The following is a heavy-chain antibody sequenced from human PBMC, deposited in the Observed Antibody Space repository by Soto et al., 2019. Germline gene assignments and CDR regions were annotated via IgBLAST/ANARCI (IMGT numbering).Heavy chain of an antibody. V-gene: IGHV1-8*01. Sequence: ASVKVSCKASGYTFTSYDINWVRQATGQGLEWMGWMNPNSGNTGYAQKFQGRVTMTRNTSISTAYMELSSLRSEDTAVYYCARGLGNNWKYSPYYMDVWGKGTTVTVSS. D-gene: IGHD1-7*01. CDR2: MNPNSGNT. CDR3: ARGLGNNWKYSPYYMDV. J-gene: IGHJ6*03. CDR1: GYTFTSYD.